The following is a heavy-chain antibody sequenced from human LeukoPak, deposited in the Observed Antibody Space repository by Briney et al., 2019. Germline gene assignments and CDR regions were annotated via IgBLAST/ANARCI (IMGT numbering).Heavy chain of an antibody. Sequence: SETLSLTCAVSGDSISSGEYYWSWIRQPPGKGLEWIGYIYYSGSTNYNPSLKSRVTISVDTSKNQFSLKLSSVTAADTAVYYCARVMRRGQPYGDYVLWYYYGMDVWGQGTTVTVSS. CDR1: GDSISSGEYY. D-gene: IGHD4-17*01. J-gene: IGHJ6*02. CDR3: ARVMRRGQPYGDYVLWYYYGMDV. V-gene: IGHV4-61*08. CDR2: IYYSGST.